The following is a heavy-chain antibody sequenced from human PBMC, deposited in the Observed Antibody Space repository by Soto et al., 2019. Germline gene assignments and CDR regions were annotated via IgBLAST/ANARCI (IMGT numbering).Heavy chain of an antibody. CDR1: GFTFISYN. V-gene: IGHV3-21*01. D-gene: IGHD5-18*01. CDR2: ISGGSGYI. Sequence: VGSLRLSCAASGFTFISYNIHWVRQAPGKWLEWLSSISGGSGYIYYADSVKGRFTISRDNSKNSLYLQMNNLRAEDTAVYYCERRGPYIEVWGQGTMVTVSS. J-gene: IGHJ3*01. CDR3: ERRGPYIEV.